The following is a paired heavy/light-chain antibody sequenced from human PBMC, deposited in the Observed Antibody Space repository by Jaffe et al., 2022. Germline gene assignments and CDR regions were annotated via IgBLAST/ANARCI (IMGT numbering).Light chain of an antibody. J-gene: IGKJ2*01. CDR1: QGLRSW. CDR2: SAS. CDR3: QQANSFPYA. V-gene: IGKV1-12*01. Sequence: DIQMTQSPSSVSASVGDRVTITCRASQGLRSWLAWYQQKPGKAPRLLIYSASSLQSGVPSRFSGSGSGTDFTLTISSLQPEDFATYYCQQANSFPYAFGQGTKVEIK.
Heavy chain of an antibody. D-gene: IGHD2-2*01. CDR1: GFTFGDYT. V-gene: IGHV3-43*01. CDR2: ISWDGHTT. CDR3: AKDIFRRYGSTWALDV. Sequence: EVQLVESGGVVVQPGGSLRLSCAASGFTFGDYTMHWVRQTPGKGLEWVSLISWDGHTTYYADSVKGRFTISRDNNKNSLYLQMNSLRTDDTALYYCAKDIFRRYGSTWALDVWGQGTMVTVSS. J-gene: IGHJ3*01.